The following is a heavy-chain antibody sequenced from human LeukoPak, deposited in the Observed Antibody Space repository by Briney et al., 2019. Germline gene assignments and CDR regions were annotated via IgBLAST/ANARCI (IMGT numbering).Heavy chain of an antibody. J-gene: IGHJ4*02. D-gene: IGHD6-13*01. CDR3: ARDRIAAAGSFDY. Sequence: PGGSLRLSCAASGFTFSSYSMNRVRQAPGKGLEWVSSISSSSSYIYYADSVKGRFTISRDNAKNSLYLQMNSLRADDTAVYYCARDRIAAAGSFDYWGQGTLVTVSS. CDR2: ISSSSSYI. CDR1: GFTFSSYS. V-gene: IGHV3-21*01.